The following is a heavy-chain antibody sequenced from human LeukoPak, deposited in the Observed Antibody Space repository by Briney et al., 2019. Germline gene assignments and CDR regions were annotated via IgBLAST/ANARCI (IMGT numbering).Heavy chain of an antibody. V-gene: IGHV3-23*01. CDR2: ISGSGGST. D-gene: IGHD1-26*01. J-gene: IGHJ4*02. Sequence: GGSLRLSCAASGFTFNSYAMSWVRQAPGKGLEWVSAISGSGGSTYYADSVKGRFTISRDNSKNTLYLQMNSLRAEDTAVYYCAKKERGSYGSYFDYWVQGTLVTVSS. CDR3: AKKERGSYGSYFDY. CDR1: GFTFNSYA.